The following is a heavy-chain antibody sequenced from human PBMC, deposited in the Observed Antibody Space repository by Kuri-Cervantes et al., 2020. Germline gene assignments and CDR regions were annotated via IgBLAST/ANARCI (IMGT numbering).Heavy chain of an antibody. CDR1: GFTVSSNY. CDR3: VREETAAADAFDF. Sequence: GESLKISCAASGFTVSSNYMSWVRQAPGKGLEWVSVIYSGGSTYYADSVKGRFTISRDNAQNSLFLQMNSLRGEDTAVYHCVREETAAADAFDFWGQGTMVTVSS. D-gene: IGHD6-13*01. J-gene: IGHJ3*01. V-gene: IGHV3-53*01. CDR2: IYSGGST.